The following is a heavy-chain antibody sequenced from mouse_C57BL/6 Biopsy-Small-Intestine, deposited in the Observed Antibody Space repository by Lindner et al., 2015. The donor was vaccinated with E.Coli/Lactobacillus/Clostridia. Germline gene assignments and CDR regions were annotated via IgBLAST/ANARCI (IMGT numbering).Heavy chain of an antibody. J-gene: IGHJ2*01. CDR3: AKGDGDYDEFDY. V-gene: IGHV1-39*01. Sequence: VQLQESGAELVKPGASVRISCKASGYSFTGYNMNWVKQSHGKSLEWIGNISPYFGNTNYNQKFEGKATLTVDKSSSTAYLQLNSLTSEDSAVYFCAKGDGDYDEFDYWGQGTTLTVSS. D-gene: IGHD2-13*01. CDR1: GYSFTGYN. CDR2: ISPYFGNT.